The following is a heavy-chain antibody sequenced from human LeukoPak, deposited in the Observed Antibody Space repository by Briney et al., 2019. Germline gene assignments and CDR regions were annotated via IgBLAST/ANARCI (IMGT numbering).Heavy chain of an antibody. CDR3: ATATMIVVVLSHAFDI. J-gene: IGHJ3*02. CDR1: GYTLTELS. CDR2: FDPEDGET. Sequence: ASVKVSCKVSGYTLTELSMHWVRQAPGKGLEWMGGFDPEDGETIYAQKSQGRVTMTEDTSTDTAYMELSSLRSEDTAVYYCATATMIVVVLSHAFDIWGQGTMVTVSS. V-gene: IGHV1-24*01. D-gene: IGHD3-22*01.